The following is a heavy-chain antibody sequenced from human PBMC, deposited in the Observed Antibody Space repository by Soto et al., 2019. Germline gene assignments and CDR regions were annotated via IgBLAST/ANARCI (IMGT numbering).Heavy chain of an antibody. D-gene: IGHD2-8*01. Sequence: QVQLEQSGPGLVKPAQTLSLTCKISGGSLTSVNHYWSWLRQSPGEGLEWIGYIFDSGTTHYNPSLKSRVTISGDAFKSQFTLTIHSVTAADTAVYCCAREVSATGAFDYWGQGTLVTVSS. V-gene: IGHV4-30-4*01. CDR3: AREVSATGAFDY. CDR2: IFDSGTT. CDR1: GGSLTSVNHY. J-gene: IGHJ4*02.